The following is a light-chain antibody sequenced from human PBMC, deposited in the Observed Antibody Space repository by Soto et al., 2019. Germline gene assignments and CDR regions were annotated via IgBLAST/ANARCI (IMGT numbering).Light chain of an antibody. CDR3: QAWDNSVI. V-gene: IGLV3-1*01. CDR2: DDN. CDR1: RLGGKY. Sequence: SYELTQPPSASVSPGQTATMTCSGDRLGGKYVCWYQQKPGQSPVLVIYDDNKRPSGIPERFSGSNSGNTATLTISGTQPMDEADYYCQAWDNSVIFGGGTKLTVL. J-gene: IGLJ2*01.